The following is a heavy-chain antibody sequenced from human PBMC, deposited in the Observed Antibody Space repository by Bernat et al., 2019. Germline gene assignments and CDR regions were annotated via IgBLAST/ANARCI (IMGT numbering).Heavy chain of an antibody. Sequence: QVQLQQWGPGLLKPSETLSLTCAVYGGSFSGYYWSWIRQPAGKGLEWIGEINNSGSTNYNPSLKSRVTISVDTSKNQFSLKLSSVTAADTAVYYCAREGSRRVVVPLGRDAFDIWGQGTMVTVSS. J-gene: IGHJ3*02. CDR3: AREGSRRVVVPLGRDAFDI. D-gene: IGHD3-22*01. CDR1: GGSFSGYY. CDR2: INNSGST. V-gene: IGHV4-34*01.